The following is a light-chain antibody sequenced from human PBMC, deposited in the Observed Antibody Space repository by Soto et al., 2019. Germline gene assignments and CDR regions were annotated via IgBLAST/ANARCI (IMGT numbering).Light chain of an antibody. Sequence: EVVLTQSPGTLSLSPGERATLSCGASQSVTSYYLAWYQQKPGQAPRLLIYGASRRATDIPDRFSGSGSGSEFTLTISRLEPEDYAVYYCQLYDSSSYTFGQGTKLEIK. CDR1: QSVTSYY. CDR2: GAS. J-gene: IGKJ2*01. CDR3: QLYDSSSYT. V-gene: IGKV3-20*01.